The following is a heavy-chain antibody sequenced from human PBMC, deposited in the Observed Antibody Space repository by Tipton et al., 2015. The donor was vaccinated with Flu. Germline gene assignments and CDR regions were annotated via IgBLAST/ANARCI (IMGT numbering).Heavy chain of an antibody. CDR1: GGSISSYY. Sequence: PGLVKPSETLSLTCTVSGGSISSYYWSWIRQPPGKGLEWIGYIYYSGSTNYNPSLKSRVTISVDTSKNQFSLKLSSVTAADTAVYYCARGIAVAREAWWYFYLWGRGTLVTVSS. J-gene: IGHJ2*01. V-gene: IGHV4-59*01. CDR3: ARGIAVAREAWWYFYL. CDR2: IYYSGST. D-gene: IGHD6-19*01.